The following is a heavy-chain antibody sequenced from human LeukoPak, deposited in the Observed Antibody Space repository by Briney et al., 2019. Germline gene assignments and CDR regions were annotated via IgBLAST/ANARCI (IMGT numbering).Heavy chain of an antibody. CDR2: INPSGGST. CDR3: ERGQNYYDSSGYLYYFDY. Sequence: ASVKVSCKASGYTFTSYYMHWGGQAPGHGLEWMGIINPSGGSTSYAQKFQGRVTMTRDTSTSTVYMELSSLRSEDTAVYYCERGQNYYDSSGYLYYFDYWGQGTLVTVSS. J-gene: IGHJ4*02. CDR1: GYTFTSYY. D-gene: IGHD3-22*01. V-gene: IGHV1-46*01.